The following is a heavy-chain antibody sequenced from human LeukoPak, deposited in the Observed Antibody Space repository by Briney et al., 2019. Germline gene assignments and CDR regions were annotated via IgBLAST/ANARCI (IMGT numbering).Heavy chain of an antibody. J-gene: IGHJ4*02. CDR1: GYTFIGYY. V-gene: IGHV1-2*02. CDR3: ARDRVDIVATPGDY. CDR2: INPNNGGT. Sequence: ASVKVSCKVSGYTFIGYYIHWVRQAPGQGLEWMGWINPNNGGTKYAQRFQGRVTMTRDTSISTAYMELSSLRSDDTAVYYCARDRVDIVATPGDYWGQGTLVTVSS. D-gene: IGHD5-12*01.